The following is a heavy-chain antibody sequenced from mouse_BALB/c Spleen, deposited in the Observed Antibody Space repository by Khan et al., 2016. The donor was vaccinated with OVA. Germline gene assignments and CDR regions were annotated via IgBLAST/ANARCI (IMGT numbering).Heavy chain of an antibody. J-gene: IGHJ2*01. CDR3: ARSIMAN. CDR2: ISYSGSP. V-gene: IGHV3-2*02. CDR1: GYSITSDYA. Sequence: EVQLQESGPGLVKPSQSLSLTCTVTGYSITSDYAWNWIRQFPGNKLEWMGYISYSGSPCYNPSLQSRISITRDPSKTLFFLLFNSVTTEDTATDYCARSIMANWGQGTTLTVSS.